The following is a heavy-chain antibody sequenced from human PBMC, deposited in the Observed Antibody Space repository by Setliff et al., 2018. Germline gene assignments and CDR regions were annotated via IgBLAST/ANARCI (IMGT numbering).Heavy chain of an antibody. CDR2: VNPDNGDT. Sequence: GASVKVSCKSFGYTFSAYGVSWVRQAPGQGLEWMGWVNPDNGDTKNAQKFQGRVALTTDTSTATVFMELRRLTYDDTAVYYCVRDAGWQYDDYAGVYFPHWGQGTLVTVSS. J-gene: IGHJ1*01. CDR3: VRDAGWQYDDYAGVYFPH. V-gene: IGHV1-18*01. D-gene: IGHD4-17*01. CDR1: GYTFSAYG.